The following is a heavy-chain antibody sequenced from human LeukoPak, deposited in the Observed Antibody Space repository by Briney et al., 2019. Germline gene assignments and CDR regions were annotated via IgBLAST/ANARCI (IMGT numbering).Heavy chain of an antibody. CDR2: IYYSGST. D-gene: IGHD3/OR15-3a*01. Sequence: SETLSLTCTVSGGSISSSSYYWGWIRQPPGKGLEWIGSIYYSGSTYYNPSLKSRVTISVDTSKNQFSLKLSPVTAADTAVYYCARDIPSGMDGFGRAFDIWGQGTMVTVSS. V-gene: IGHV4-39*07. J-gene: IGHJ3*02. CDR3: ARDIPSGMDGFGRAFDI. CDR1: GGSISSSSYY.